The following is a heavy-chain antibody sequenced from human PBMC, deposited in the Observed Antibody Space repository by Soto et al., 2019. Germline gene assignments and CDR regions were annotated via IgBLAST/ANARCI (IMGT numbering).Heavy chain of an antibody. V-gene: IGHV3-23*01. Sequence: GGSLRLSCAASGFTFSSYSMNWVRQAPGKGLEWVSAISGSGGSTYYADSVKGRFTISRDNSKNTLYLQMNSLRAEDTAVYYCAKDLGIAESTAFDYWGQGTLVTVSS. D-gene: IGHD6-25*01. CDR2: ISGSGGST. CDR1: GFTFSSYS. J-gene: IGHJ4*02. CDR3: AKDLGIAESTAFDY.